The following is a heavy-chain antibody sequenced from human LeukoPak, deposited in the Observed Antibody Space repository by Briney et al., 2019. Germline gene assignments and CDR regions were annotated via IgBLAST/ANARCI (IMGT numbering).Heavy chain of an antibody. Sequence: SETLSLTCAVYGGSFSGYYWSWIRQPPGKGLEWIGEINHSGSTNYNPSLKSRVTISVDTSKNQFSLKLSSVTAADTAVYYCARGLSGSHGGKKVDYWGQGTLVTVSS. CDR2: INHSGST. J-gene: IGHJ4*02. V-gene: IGHV4-34*01. CDR1: GGSFSGYY. CDR3: ARGLSGSHGGKKVDY. D-gene: IGHD2-15*01.